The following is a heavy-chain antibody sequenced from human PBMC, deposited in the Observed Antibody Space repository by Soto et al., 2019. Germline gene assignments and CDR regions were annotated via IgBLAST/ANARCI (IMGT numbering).Heavy chain of an antibody. CDR2: ISYDGSNK. J-gene: IGHJ3*02. CDR3: AKDYGSGCDWLRVGDASDI. CDR1: GFTFTSYG. D-gene: IGHD6-19*01. V-gene: IGHV3-30*18. Sequence: QVQLVESGGGVVQPGRSLRLSCAASGFTFTSYGMHWVRQAPGKGLEWVAVISYDGSNKYYADSVKGRFTISRDTSKNTLYLQMNSLRDEDTDMYYCAKDYGSGCDWLRVGDASDIWGQGTMVTVSS.